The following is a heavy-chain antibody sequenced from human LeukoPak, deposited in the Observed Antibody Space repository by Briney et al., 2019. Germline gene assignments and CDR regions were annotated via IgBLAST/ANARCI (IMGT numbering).Heavy chain of an antibody. D-gene: IGHD3-10*01. Sequence: PGGSLRLSCAASGFMFEDYAMHWVRQVPGKGLEWVSGISWNSGSVGYTDSVKGRFTISRDNAKNSLYLQMNSLRAEDTALYYCAKDIRSYRGGSFDCWGQGTLVTVSS. CDR3: AKDIRSYRGGSFDC. CDR1: GFMFEDYA. CDR2: ISWNSGSV. V-gene: IGHV3-9*01. J-gene: IGHJ4*02.